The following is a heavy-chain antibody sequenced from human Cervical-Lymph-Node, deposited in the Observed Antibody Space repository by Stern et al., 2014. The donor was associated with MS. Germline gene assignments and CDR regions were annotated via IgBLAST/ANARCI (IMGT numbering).Heavy chain of an antibody. J-gene: IGHJ4*02. V-gene: IGHV3-33*01. Sequence: QVQLVESGGGVVQPGRSLRLSCAASGFSFSRYAMHWVRQAPGKGLEWVALIWYDGSNPYYADSVTGRFTIPRDNFKNTLYLQMNSLRAEDTAVYYCASAYSSSHYYFDYWGQGTLVTVSS. CDR3: ASAYSSSHYYFDY. CDR2: IWYDGSNP. D-gene: IGHD6-13*01. CDR1: GFSFSRYA.